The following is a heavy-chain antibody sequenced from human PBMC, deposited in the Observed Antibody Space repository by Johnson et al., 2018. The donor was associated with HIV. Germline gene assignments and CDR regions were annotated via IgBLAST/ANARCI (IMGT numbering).Heavy chain of an antibody. CDR1: GFTLSKYA. CDR3: ARDKVGVSAFDI. J-gene: IGHJ3*02. V-gene: IGHV3-66*01. CDR2: IYSGGRT. Sequence: VQLVESGGGVVQPGRSLRLSCAASGFTLSKYAMHWVRQAPGKGLEWVSVIYSGGRTYYADSVKGRFTISRDNSKNTLYLQMNSLRAEDTAVYYCARDKVGVSAFDIWGQGTMVTVSS. D-gene: IGHD3-16*01.